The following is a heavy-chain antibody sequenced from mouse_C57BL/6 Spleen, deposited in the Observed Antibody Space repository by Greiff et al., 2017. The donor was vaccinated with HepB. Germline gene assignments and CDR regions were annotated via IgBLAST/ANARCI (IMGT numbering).Heavy chain of an antibody. J-gene: IGHJ2*01. Sequence: EVMLVESGGDLVKPGGSLKLSCAASGFTFSSYGMSWVRQTPDKRLEWVATISSGGSYTYYPDSVKGRFTISRDNAKNTLYLQMSSLKSEDTAMYYCARQKDGYYHFDYWGQGTTLTVSS. V-gene: IGHV5-6*01. CDR1: GFTFSSYG. CDR3: ARQKDGYYHFDY. D-gene: IGHD2-3*01. CDR2: ISSGGSYT.